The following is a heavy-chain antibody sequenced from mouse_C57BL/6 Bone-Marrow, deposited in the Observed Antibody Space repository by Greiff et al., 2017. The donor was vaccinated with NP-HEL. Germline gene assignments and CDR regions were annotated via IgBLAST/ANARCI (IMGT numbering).Heavy chain of an antibody. V-gene: IGHV1-58*01. D-gene: IGHD3-3*01. CDR1: GYTFTSYG. CDR2: IYPGNGYT. Sequence: VHVQQSGAELVRPGSSVKMSCKTSGYTFTSYGINWVKQRPGQGLEWIGYIYPGNGYTDYNEKFKGKATLTLDTSSSTAYMQLSSLTSEDSAVCFLSRRGTWDRCSDVVGTGTTVTVSS. J-gene: IGHJ1*03. CDR3: SRRGTWDRCSDV.